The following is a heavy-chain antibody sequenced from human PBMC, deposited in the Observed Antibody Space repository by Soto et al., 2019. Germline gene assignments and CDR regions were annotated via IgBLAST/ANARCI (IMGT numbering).Heavy chain of an antibody. D-gene: IGHD3-10*01. V-gene: IGHV1-69*13. CDR3: ATGTSMLRGRVADTQCFQX. CDR2: IVPVFGTT. Sequence: SVKVSCKASGGTLSSIAISWVRQAPGIGLEWMGRIVPVFGTTDNAQKFQGRVTITADEYTGTVYMERTSLSSEDTAMYYCATGTSMLRGRVADTQCFQXLGQGTLVTVSX. CDR1: GGTLSSIA. J-gene: IGHJ1*01.